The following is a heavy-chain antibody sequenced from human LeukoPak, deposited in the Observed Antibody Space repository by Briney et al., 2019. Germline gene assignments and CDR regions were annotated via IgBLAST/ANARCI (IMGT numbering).Heavy chain of an antibody. CDR2: INHSGST. J-gene: IGHJ5*02. CDR3: GRLPATVTTLDWFDP. D-gene: IGHD4-17*01. V-gene: IGHV4-34*01. CDR1: GGSFSGYY. Sequence: SETLSLTCAVYGGSFSGYYWSWIRQPPGKGLEWIGEINHSGSTNYNPSLKSRVTMSVDTSKNQISLKLNSVTAADTAVYYCGRLPATVTTLDWFDPWGQGTMVTVSS.